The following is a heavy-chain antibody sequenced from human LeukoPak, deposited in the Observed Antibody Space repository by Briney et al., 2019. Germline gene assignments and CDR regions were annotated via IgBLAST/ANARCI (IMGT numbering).Heavy chain of an antibody. V-gene: IGHV4-61*01. Sequence: SETLSLTCTVSGGSISSGSYYWSWIRQPPGKGLEWIGYIYYRGSTNYNPSLKSRVTISVDTSKNQFSLKLSSVTAADTAVYYCARSNPFYDSSGYYYFDDYYYYYMDVWGKGTTVTVSS. D-gene: IGHD3-22*01. J-gene: IGHJ6*03. CDR2: IYYRGST. CDR3: ARSNPFYDSSGYYYFDDYYYYYMDV. CDR1: GGSISSGSYY.